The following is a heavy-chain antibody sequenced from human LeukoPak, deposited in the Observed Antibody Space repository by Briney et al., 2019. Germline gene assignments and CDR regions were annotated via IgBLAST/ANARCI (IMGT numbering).Heavy chain of an antibody. D-gene: IGHD1-26*01. CDR1: GFSFSSYS. Sequence: GGSLRLSCAASGFSFSSYSMNWVRQAPGKGLEWVSSISSSSSYIYYVDSVKGRFTISRDNAKNSLYLQMNSLRAEDTAVYYCARESGSYHDYWGQGTLVTVSS. V-gene: IGHV3-21*01. CDR3: ARESGSYHDY. CDR2: ISSSSSYI. J-gene: IGHJ4*02.